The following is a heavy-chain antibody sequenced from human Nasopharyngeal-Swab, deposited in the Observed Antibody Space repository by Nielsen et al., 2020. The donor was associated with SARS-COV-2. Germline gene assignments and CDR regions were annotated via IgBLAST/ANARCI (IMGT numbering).Heavy chain of an antibody. CDR2: ISSSSSYI. D-gene: IGHD2-2*01. V-gene: IGHV3-21*01. Sequence: GESLKISCAASGFTFSSYSMNWVRQAPGKGLEWVSSISSSSSYIYYADSVKGRFTISRDNAKNSLYLQMNSLRAEDTAVYCCARTAAASENGMDVWGQGTTVTVSS. CDR3: ARTAAASENGMDV. CDR1: GFTFSSYS. J-gene: IGHJ6*02.